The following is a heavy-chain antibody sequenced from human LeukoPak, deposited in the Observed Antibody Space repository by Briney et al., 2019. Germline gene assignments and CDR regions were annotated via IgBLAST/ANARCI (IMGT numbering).Heavy chain of an antibody. D-gene: IGHD6-13*01. V-gene: IGHV3-30*02. CDR3: ARVAYSSSWYNPRYYYYYMDV. Sequence: GGSLRLSCAASGFIFNSYGMHWVRQAPGKGLEWVALIRYDGSNKYYADSVKGRFTISRDNSKNTLYLQMNSLRVEDTAVYYCARVAYSSSWYNPRYYYYYMDVWGKGTTVTVSS. J-gene: IGHJ6*03. CDR1: GFIFNSYG. CDR2: IRYDGSNK.